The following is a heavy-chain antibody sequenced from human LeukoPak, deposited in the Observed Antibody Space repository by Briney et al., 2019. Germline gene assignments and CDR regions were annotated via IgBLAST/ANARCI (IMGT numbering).Heavy chain of an antibody. Sequence: KPSQTLSLTCAVSGASISSGGYSWSWIRQPPGKGLEWIGYIYYSGSTYYNPSLKSRVTISVDTSKNQFSLKLSSVTAADTAVYYCARSMVRGVYYFDYWGQGTLVTVSS. CDR2: IYYSGST. CDR3: ARSMVRGVYYFDY. J-gene: IGHJ4*02. D-gene: IGHD3-10*01. V-gene: IGHV4-30-4*07. CDR1: GASISSGGYS.